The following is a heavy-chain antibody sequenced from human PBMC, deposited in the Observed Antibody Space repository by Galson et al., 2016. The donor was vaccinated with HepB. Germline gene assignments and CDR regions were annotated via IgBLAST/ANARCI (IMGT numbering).Heavy chain of an antibody. J-gene: IGHJ4*02. CDR2: VYSGGVT. V-gene: IGHV3-53*01. D-gene: IGHD5/OR15-5a*01. CDR3: ATSPSVGI. Sequence: SLRLSCAASGFTVSNNYMTWVRQAPVKELEWVSRVYSGGVTNYADSVKGRFTTSRDSSKNTLYLQMNSLRVEDTAVYHCATSPSVGIWGQGTLVTVSP. CDR1: GFTVSNNY.